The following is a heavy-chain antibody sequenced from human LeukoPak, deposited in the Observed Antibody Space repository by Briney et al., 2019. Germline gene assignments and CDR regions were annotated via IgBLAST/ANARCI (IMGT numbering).Heavy chain of an antibody. J-gene: IGHJ3*02. CDR2: IIPILGIA. CDR3: GRALSVYCSGGRCPDAFDI. Sequence: SVKVSCTASGGTFSSYAISWVRQAPGQGLEWMGRIIPILGIANYAQKFQGRVTITADKSTSTVYMELSSLRSEDTAVYYCGRALSVYCSGGRCPDAFDIWGQGTMVTVSS. V-gene: IGHV1-69*04. D-gene: IGHD2-15*01. CDR1: GGTFSSYA.